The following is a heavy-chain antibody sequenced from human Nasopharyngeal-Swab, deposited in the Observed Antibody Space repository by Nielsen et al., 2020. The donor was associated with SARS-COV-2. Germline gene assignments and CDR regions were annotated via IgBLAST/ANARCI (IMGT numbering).Heavy chain of an antibody. CDR2: IYYSGST. Sequence: LRLSCTVSGGSISSSSYYWDWIRQPPGKGLEWIGSIYYSGSTYYNPSLKSRVTISVDTSKNQFSLKLSSVTAADTAVYYCARHGLATVTIFGVVIPNGWFDPWGQGTLVTVSS. V-gene: IGHV4-39*01. CDR1: GGSISSSSYY. D-gene: IGHD3-3*01. J-gene: IGHJ5*02. CDR3: ARHGLATVTIFGVVIPNGWFDP.